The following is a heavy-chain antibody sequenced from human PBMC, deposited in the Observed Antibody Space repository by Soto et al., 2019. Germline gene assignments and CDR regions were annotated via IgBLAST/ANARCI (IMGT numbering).Heavy chain of an antibody. Sequence: QVQLVQSGAEVKKPGASVKVSCKASGYTFPSYDINWVRQATGQGLEWMGWMNPNSGNTGYAQKFQGRVTMTMNTSISTAYMELSSLRSEDTAVYYYACPGYYYYGRDVWGQGTTVTVSS. J-gene: IGHJ6*02. CDR2: MNPNSGNT. CDR3: ACPGYYYYGRDV. CDR1: GYTFPSYD. V-gene: IGHV1-8*01.